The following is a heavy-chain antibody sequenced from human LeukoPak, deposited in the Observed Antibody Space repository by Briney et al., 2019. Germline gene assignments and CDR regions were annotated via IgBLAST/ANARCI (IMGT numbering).Heavy chain of an antibody. CDR3: AKGNYYDSSGYNPSLNAFDI. D-gene: IGHD3-22*01. Sequence: PGGSLRLSCAVSGFTFNDYAMYWVRQAPGKGLEWVSGISWNSGSIGYADSVKGRFTISRDNAKNSLYLQMNSLRAEDTAVYYCAKGNYYDSSGYNPSLNAFDIWGQGTMVTVSS. J-gene: IGHJ3*02. CDR2: ISWNSGSI. CDR1: GFTFNDYA. V-gene: IGHV3-9*01.